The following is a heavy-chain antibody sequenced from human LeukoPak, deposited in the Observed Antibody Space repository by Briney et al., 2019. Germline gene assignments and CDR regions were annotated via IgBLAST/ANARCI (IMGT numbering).Heavy chain of an antibody. V-gene: IGHV3-30-3*01. CDR3: ARVSCSGGSCPYYFDY. Sequence: PGGSLRLSCAASGFTFSSYAMHWVRQAPGKGLEWVAVISYDGSNKYYADSVKGRFTISRDNSKKTLYLQMNSLRAEDTAVYYCARVSCSGGSCPYYFDYWGQGTLVTVSS. CDR1: GFTFSSYA. D-gene: IGHD2-15*01. J-gene: IGHJ4*02. CDR2: ISYDGSNK.